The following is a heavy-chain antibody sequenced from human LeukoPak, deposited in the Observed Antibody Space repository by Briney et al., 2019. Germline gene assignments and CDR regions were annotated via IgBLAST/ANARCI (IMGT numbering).Heavy chain of an antibody. CDR3: ARVRIGETSYDACDA. V-gene: IGHV4-59*13. CDR2: IYITGST. D-gene: IGHD1-26*01. Sequence: PSETLSLICTVSGGSISSYYWTWIRQPPGKGLEWIGDIYITGSTNYNPYLKRRVTISVDTSKNQFSLRLSSVTAADTAVYYCARVRIGETSYDACDAWGLGTMVTVSS. J-gene: IGHJ3*01. CDR1: GGSISSYY.